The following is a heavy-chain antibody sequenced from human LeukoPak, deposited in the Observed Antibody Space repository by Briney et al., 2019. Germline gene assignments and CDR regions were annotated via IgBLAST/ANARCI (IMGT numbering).Heavy chain of an antibody. Sequence: SQTLSLTCTVSGGSISSGDYYWSWIRQPPGKGLEWIGYIYYSGSTYYNPSLKSRVTISVDTSKNQFSLKLSSVTAADTAVYYCARDRYYYDSSGYYQGPWYFDLWGRGTLVTVSS. V-gene: IGHV4-30-4*01. D-gene: IGHD3-22*01. CDR1: GGSISSGDYY. J-gene: IGHJ2*01. CDR2: IYYSGST. CDR3: ARDRYYYDSSGYYQGPWYFDL.